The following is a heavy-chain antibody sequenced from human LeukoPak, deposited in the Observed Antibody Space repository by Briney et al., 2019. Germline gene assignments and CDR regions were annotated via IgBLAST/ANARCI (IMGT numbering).Heavy chain of an antibody. J-gene: IGHJ4*02. CDR3: ARVPRGVVPAAYLDY. CDR1: GYTFTGYY. V-gene: IGHV1-2*02. Sequence: GASVKVSCKASGYTFTGYYMHWVRQAPGQGLEWMGWINPNSGGTNYAQKFQGRVTMTRDTSISTAYMELSRLRSDDTAVYYCARVPRGVVPAAYLDYWGQGTLVTVSS. D-gene: IGHD2-2*01. CDR2: INPNSGGT.